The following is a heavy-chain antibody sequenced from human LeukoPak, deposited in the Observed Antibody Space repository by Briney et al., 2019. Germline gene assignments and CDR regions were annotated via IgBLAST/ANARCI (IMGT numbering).Heavy chain of an antibody. CDR2: IHSSGGS. CDR1: GASISNYY. Sequence: SETLSLTCTVSGASISNYYWSWIRQTPEKELEWMGHIHSSGGSSYYPSLKSRLTLSIDTSRNQLSLKLPSVTAADTAVYFCARLGSYHDFWGQGALVTVSS. J-gene: IGHJ4*02. V-gene: IGHV4-4*09. CDR3: ARLGSYHDF. D-gene: IGHD1-26*01.